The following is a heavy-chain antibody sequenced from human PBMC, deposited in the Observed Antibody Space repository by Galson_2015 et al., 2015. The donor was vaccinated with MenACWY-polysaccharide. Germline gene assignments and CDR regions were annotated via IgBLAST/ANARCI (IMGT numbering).Heavy chain of an antibody. CDR2: IKQDGIEK. CDR1: GFTFRSYW. CDR3: ARDKAGEYRISGSRYYYYYGMDV. V-gene: IGHV3-7*01. D-gene: IGHD1-26*01. Sequence: SLRLSCATSGFTFRSYWMSWVRQAPGKGLEWVANIKQDGIEKYYVDSVKGRFTISRDNAENSLFLQINSLRADDTGVYYCARDKAGEYRISGSRYYYYYGMDVGGHGTTVTVS. J-gene: IGHJ6*02.